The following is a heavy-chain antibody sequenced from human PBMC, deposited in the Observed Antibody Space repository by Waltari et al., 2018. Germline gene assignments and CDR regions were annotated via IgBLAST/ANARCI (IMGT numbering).Heavy chain of an antibody. D-gene: IGHD2-2*01. CDR2: INPILGIA. V-gene: IGHV1-69*02. CDR3: ARAYQGLVAFDI. Sequence: QVQLVQSGAEVKKPGSSLKVSCKASGGTFSSYTTSWVRQAPGQGLEWMGRINPILGIANYAQKFQGRVTITADKSTSTAYMELSSLRSEDTAVYYCARAYQGLVAFDIWGQGTMVTVSS. J-gene: IGHJ3*02. CDR1: GGTFSSYT.